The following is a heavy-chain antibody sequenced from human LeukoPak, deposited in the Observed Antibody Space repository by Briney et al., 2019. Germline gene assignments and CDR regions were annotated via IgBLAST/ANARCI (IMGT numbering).Heavy chain of an antibody. D-gene: IGHD2-2*01. CDR3: ANPPVVPAAIIGSSGTDY. CDR2: IYYSGST. Sequence: SETLSLXCTVSGGSISSYYWSWIRQPPGKGLEWIGYIYYSGSTNYNPSLKSRVTISVDTSKNQFSLKLSSVTAADTAVYYCANPPVVPAAIIGSSGTDYWGQGTLVTVSS. V-gene: IGHV4-59*01. J-gene: IGHJ4*02. CDR1: GGSISSYY.